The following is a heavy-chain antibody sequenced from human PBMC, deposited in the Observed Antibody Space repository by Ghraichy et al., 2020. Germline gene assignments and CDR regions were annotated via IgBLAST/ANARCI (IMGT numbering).Heavy chain of an antibody. D-gene: IGHD6-19*01. CDR3: AHIYSGWYGDYFDY. CDR1: GFSLSTSGVG. CDR2: IYWNDDK. J-gene: IGHJ4*02. Sequence: SGPTLVKPTQTLTLTCTFSGFSLSTSGVGVGWIRQPPGKALEWLALIYWNDDKRYSPSLKSRLTITKDTSKNQVVLTMTNMDPVDTATYYCAHIYSGWYGDYFDYWGQGTLVTVSS. V-gene: IGHV2-5*01.